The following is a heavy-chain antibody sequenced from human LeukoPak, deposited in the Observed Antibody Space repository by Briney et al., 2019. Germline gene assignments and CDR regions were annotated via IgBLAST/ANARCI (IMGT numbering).Heavy chain of an antibody. J-gene: IGHJ4*02. D-gene: IGHD3-10*01. Sequence: SETLSLTCAVYGGSFSGYYWSWIRQPPGKGLEWIGEINHSGSTNYNPSLKSRVTISVDTSKNQFSLKLSSVTAADTAVYYCARLPRGSSHHAYWGQGTLVTVSS. CDR3: ARLPRGSSHHAY. CDR1: GGSFSGYY. CDR2: INHSGST. V-gene: IGHV4-34*01.